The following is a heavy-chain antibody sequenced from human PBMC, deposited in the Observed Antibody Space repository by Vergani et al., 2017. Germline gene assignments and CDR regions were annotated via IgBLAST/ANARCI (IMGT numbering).Heavy chain of an antibody. J-gene: IGHJ6*03. CDR1: GFTFDDYT. D-gene: IGHD3-22*01. CDR3: ARARYYYDSSGYYLGSNYYYYYMDV. Sequence: EVQLVESGGVVVQPGGSLRLSCAASGFTFDDYTMHWVRQAPGKGLEWVSLISWDGSSTDYADSVKGRFTISRDNAKNTLYLQMNSLRAEDTAVYYCARARYYYDSSGYYLGSNYYYYYMDVWGKGTTVTVSS. V-gene: IGHV3-43*01. CDR2: ISWDGSST.